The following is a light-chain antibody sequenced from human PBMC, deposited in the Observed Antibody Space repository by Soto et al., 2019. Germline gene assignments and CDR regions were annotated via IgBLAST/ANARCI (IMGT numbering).Light chain of an antibody. CDR3: HQYNSLWT. V-gene: IGKV1-5*01. CDR2: DAS. CDR1: QTISTW. J-gene: IGKJ1*01. Sequence: DIQMTHSPSTLSASVGDRVTITCRASQTISTWFAWHPQKPGKAPKLLIYDASILESGVPSRFSSSGSGTEYTLTLSTLQPDDFATYYCHQYNSLWTFGQGTKVDIK.